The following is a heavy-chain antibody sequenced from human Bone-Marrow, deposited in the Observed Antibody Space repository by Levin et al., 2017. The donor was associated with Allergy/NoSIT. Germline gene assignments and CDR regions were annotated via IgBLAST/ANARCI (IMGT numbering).Heavy chain of an antibody. Sequence: SETLSLTCTVSGGSISSGGYYWSWIRQHPGKGLEWIGYIYYSGSTYYNPSLKSRVTISVDTSKNQFSLKLSSVTAADTAVYYCARGGMDTAMALFAHYFDYWGQGTLVTVSS. D-gene: IGHD5-18*01. CDR2: IYYSGST. CDR1: GGSISSGGYY. CDR3: ARGGMDTAMALFAHYFDY. J-gene: IGHJ4*02. V-gene: IGHV4-31*03.